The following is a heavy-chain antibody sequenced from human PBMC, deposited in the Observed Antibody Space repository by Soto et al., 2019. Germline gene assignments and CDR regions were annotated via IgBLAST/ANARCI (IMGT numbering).Heavy chain of an antibody. D-gene: IGHD1-26*01. CDR1: GFSLSTSGVG. V-gene: IGHV2-5*02. J-gene: IGHJ6*03. Sequence: SGPTLVKPTQTLTLTCTFSGFSLSTSGVGVGWIRQPPGKALEWLALIYWDDDKRYSPSLKSRLTITKDTSKNQVVLTMTNMDPVDTATYYCAHTGSPQGGWPYYMDVWGKGTTVTVSS. CDR3: AHTGSPQGGWPYYMDV. CDR2: IYWDDDK.